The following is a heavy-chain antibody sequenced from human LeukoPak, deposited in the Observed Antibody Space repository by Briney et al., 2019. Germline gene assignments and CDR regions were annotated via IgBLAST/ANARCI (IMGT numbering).Heavy chain of an antibody. CDR1: GFTFDDYA. J-gene: IGHJ4*02. D-gene: IGHD3-10*01. V-gene: IGHV3-9*01. Sequence: PGRSLRLSCAASGFTFDDYAMHWVRQAPGKGLEWVSGISWNSGSIGYADSVKGRFTISRDNAKNSLYLQMNSLRAEDTALYYCAKVHPTGVIFDYWGQGTLVTVSS. CDR3: AKVHPTGVIFDY. CDR2: ISWNSGSI.